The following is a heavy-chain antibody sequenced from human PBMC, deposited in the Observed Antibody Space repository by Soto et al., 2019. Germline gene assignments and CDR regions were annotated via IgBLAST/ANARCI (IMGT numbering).Heavy chain of an antibody. J-gene: IGHJ4*01. Sequence: QVQLQQSGPGLVKPSQTLSLTCAITGDSVSSNSAGWSWVRQSPSRGLEWLGRTYYRSKWYYEYAVSVRGRITINPDTSNNQYSLQLNSVTPEDTAVYFCARGEQYSGRIFDYWGQGTLVTVSS. CDR2: TYYRSKWYY. CDR1: GDSVSSNSAG. D-gene: IGHD1-26*01. V-gene: IGHV6-1*01. CDR3: ARGEQYSGRIFDY.